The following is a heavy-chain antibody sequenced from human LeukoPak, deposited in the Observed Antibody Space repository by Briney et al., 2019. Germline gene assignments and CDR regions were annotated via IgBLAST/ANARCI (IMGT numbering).Heavy chain of an antibody. V-gene: IGHV3-7*04. Sequence: PGGSLSLSCAASGFTFGAYWMSWVRQAPGKGLEWVANIRQDASEKYYVDSVKGRFTISRDNAKNSLYLQMNSLRAEDTAVYYCARVYCGGDCSNLRFDYWGQGTLVSVSS. CDR1: GFTFGAYW. CDR2: IRQDASEK. D-gene: IGHD2-21*02. CDR3: ARVYCGGDCSNLRFDY. J-gene: IGHJ4*02.